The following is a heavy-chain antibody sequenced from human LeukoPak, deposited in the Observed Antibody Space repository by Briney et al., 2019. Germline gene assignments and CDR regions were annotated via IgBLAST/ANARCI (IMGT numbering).Heavy chain of an antibody. Sequence: SVKVSCKASGGTFSSYAISWVRQAPGQGLEWMGGIIPIFGTANYAQKFQGRVTMTRDTSISTAYMELSRLRSDDTAVYYCARDRGGPVRCFPEYYFDYWGQGTLVTVSS. D-gene: IGHD3-10*02. J-gene: IGHJ4*02. CDR1: GGTFSSYA. V-gene: IGHV1-69*05. CDR3: ARDRGGPVRCFPEYYFDY. CDR2: IIPIFGTA.